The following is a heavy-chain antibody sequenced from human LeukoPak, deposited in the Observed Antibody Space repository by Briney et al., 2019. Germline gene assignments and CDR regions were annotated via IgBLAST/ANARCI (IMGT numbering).Heavy chain of an antibody. D-gene: IGHD2-15*01. V-gene: IGHV3-49*03. Sequence: PGGSLRLSCAASGFTFGDYAMSWLRQAPGKGLEWVGFTRSKAYGGTTEYAASVKGRFTISRDDSKSIAYLQMNSLKTEYTGVYYCSRGHCSGDSCYFDFDYWGQGTLVTVSS. CDR3: SRGHCSGDSCYFDFDY. CDR1: GFTFGDYA. CDR2: TRSKAYGGTT. J-gene: IGHJ4*02.